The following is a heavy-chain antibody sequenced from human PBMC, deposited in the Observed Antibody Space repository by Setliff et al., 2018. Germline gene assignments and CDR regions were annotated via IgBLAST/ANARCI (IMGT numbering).Heavy chain of an antibody. J-gene: IGHJ4*02. Sequence: PSETLSLTCTVSDGSLSTYYWSWIRQPPGKGLEFIGYVYYSGTANYSPSLRSRLTISVDTSKNQFSLKLRSVTAADTAVYYCARGGTFRYFDFWGQGAPVTVLL. V-gene: IGHV4-59*01. CDR1: DGSLSTYY. D-gene: IGHD5-12*01. CDR2: VYYSGTA. CDR3: ARGGTFRYFDF.